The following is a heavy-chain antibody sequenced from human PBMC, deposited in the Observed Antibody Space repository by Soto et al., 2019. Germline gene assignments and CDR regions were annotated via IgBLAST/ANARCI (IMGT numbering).Heavy chain of an antibody. CDR1: GDSLSNYH. CDR2: IYPTGNT. CDR3: ARGYATYEY. Sequence: WETLSLTCSVSGDSLSNYHWSWIRQPAGKGLEWIGRIYPTGNTNYNPSLKSRVTMSVDTSKNQFSLKLTSMTAADTAVYYCARGYATYEYWGQGTLVTVSS. D-gene: IGHD2-8*01. J-gene: IGHJ4*02. V-gene: IGHV4-4*07.